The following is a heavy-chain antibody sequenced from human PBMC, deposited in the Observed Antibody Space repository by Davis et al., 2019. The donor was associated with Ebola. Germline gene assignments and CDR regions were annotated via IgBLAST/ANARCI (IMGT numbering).Heavy chain of an antibody. D-gene: IGHD3-22*01. V-gene: IGHV3-43*01. CDR3: TRGERYYDGSGPFVGEGAYYMDV. Sequence: GESLKISCAASGFTFDDYTMHWVRQAPGKGLERVSLINWDGCSTYFADSVKGRFTISRDNSKNSLFLQMNSLRTEDTALYYCTRGERYYDGSGPFVGEGAYYMDVWGKGTTVTVSS. J-gene: IGHJ6*03. CDR2: INWDGCST. CDR1: GFTFDDYT.